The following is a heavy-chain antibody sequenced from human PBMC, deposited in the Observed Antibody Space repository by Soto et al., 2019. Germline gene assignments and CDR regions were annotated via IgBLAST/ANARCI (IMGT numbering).Heavy chain of an antibody. CDR1: DSSINSNYY. CDR3: ERGLYGGNFHY. Sequence: SETLSLTCGVSDSSINSNYYWLWIRQPPGKGLEWIGAIHHSGTTYYTPSLKSRVTISMDTSKNHFSLRLTSVTAADTAKYYCERGLYGGNFHYSGPGTTVTVYS. D-gene: IGHD4-17*01. V-gene: IGHV4-38-2*01. J-gene: IGHJ4*02. CDR2: IHHSGTT.